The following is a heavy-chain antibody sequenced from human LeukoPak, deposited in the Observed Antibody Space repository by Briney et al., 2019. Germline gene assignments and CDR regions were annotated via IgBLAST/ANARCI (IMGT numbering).Heavy chain of an antibody. D-gene: IGHD3-10*01. Sequence: ASVKVSCKTSGYTFTGYYMHWVRQAPGQGLEWMGWINPNSGDTNYAQEFQGRVTMTRDTSISTAHMELSRLTSDDTAVYYCARTHYYGSGSYHRPPHYYGMDVWGQGATVTVSS. CDR3: ARTHYYGSGSYHRPPHYYGMDV. J-gene: IGHJ6*02. V-gene: IGHV1-2*02. CDR2: INPNSGDT. CDR1: GYTFTGYY.